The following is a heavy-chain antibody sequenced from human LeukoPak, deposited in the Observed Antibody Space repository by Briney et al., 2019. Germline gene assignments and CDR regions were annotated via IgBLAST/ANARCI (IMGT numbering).Heavy chain of an antibody. CDR3: ARGSIVGASNFEY. D-gene: IGHD1-26*01. Sequence: SETLSLTCTVSGGSISSYYWSWIRQPPGKGLEWIGYIYYSGSTNYNPSLKSRVTISVDTSKNQFSLKLSSVTAADTAVYYCARGSIVGASNFEYWGQGTLVTVSS. V-gene: IGHV4-59*01. J-gene: IGHJ4*02. CDR1: GGSISSYY. CDR2: IYYSGST.